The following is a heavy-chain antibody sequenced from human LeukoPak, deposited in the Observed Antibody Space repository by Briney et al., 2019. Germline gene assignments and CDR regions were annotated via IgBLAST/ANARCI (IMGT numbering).Heavy chain of an antibody. CDR2: ISGDGVST. J-gene: IGHJ4*02. Sequence: HPGGSLRLSCVASGLPIADFAMHWVRQAPGKGLEWVSLISGDGVSTFYADSVKGRFSISRDNSKNSLYLQMNSLRTEDTALYYCARSLPDYFDYWGQGTLVTVSS. CDR3: ARSLPDYFDY. CDR1: GLPIADFA. V-gene: IGHV3-43*02.